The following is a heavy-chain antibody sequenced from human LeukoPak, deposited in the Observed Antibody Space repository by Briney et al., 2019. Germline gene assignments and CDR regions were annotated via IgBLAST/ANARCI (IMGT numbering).Heavy chain of an antibody. V-gene: IGHV4-59*01. CDR1: GGSISSYY. CDR3: ARELDYYYGMDV. Sequence: SETLSLTCTVSGGSISSYYWSWIRQPPGKGLEWIGYIYYSGSTNYNPSLKSRVTISVDTSKNQFSLKLSSVTAADTAVYYCARELDYYYGMDVWGQGXTVTVSS. J-gene: IGHJ6*02. CDR2: IYYSGST.